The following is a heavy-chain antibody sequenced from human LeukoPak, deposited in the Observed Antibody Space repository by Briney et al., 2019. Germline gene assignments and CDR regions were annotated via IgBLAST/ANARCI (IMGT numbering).Heavy chain of an antibody. D-gene: IGHD3-22*01. Sequence: PSETLSLTCTVSGGSLGSHYWSWIRQPPGKGLEWIAYIYYSGRTNYNPSLKSRATVSLDTSKNQFSLKLTSVTAADTAVYYCAHGDYYDAGGYDFYYCMDAWGQGTTVTVAS. CDR2: IYYSGRT. CDR3: AHGDYYDAGGYDFYYCMDA. CDR1: GGSLGSHY. V-gene: IGHV4-59*08. J-gene: IGHJ6*02.